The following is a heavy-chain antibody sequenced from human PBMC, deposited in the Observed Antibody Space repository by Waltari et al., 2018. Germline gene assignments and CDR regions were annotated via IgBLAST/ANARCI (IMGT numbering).Heavy chain of an antibody. D-gene: IGHD3-22*01. CDR2: ISYDGSNK. J-gene: IGHJ4*02. CDR1: GFTFSSYA. Sequence: QVQLVESGGGVVQPGRSLRLSCAASGFTFSSYAMHWVRQAPGKGLEWVAVISYDGSNKYYADSVKGRFTISRDNSKNTLYLQMNSLRAEDTAVYYCARVVYYGSSGYYDYWGQGTLVTVSS. V-gene: IGHV3-30-3*01. CDR3: ARVVYYGSSGYYDY.